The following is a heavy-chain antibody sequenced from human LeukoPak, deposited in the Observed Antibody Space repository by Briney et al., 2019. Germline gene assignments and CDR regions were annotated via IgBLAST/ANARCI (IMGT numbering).Heavy chain of an antibody. CDR1: GYTFTSYY. V-gene: IGHV1-46*01. CDR2: INPSGGST. Sequence: ASVKVSCKASGYTFTSYYMHWVRQAPGQGLEWMGIINPSGGSTSYAQKFQGRVTMTRDTSTSTVYMELNSLRAEDTAVYYCARVGYTSGWFRNWGQGTLLTVSS. D-gene: IGHD6-19*01. CDR3: ARVGYTSGWFRN. J-gene: IGHJ4*02.